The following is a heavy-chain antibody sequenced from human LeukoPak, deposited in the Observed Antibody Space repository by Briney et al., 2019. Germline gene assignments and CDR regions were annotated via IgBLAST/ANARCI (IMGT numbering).Heavy chain of an antibody. CDR1: GGTFSSYA. CDR2: IIPILGIA. D-gene: IGHD3-3*01. Sequence: GASVKVSCKASGGTFSSYAISWVRQAPGQGLEWMGRIIPILGIANYAQKFQGRVAITADKSTSTAYMELSSLRSEDTAVYYCAQGIYDFWSGYQPLMDVWGQGITVTVSS. J-gene: IGHJ6*02. V-gene: IGHV1-69*04. CDR3: AQGIYDFWSGYQPLMDV.